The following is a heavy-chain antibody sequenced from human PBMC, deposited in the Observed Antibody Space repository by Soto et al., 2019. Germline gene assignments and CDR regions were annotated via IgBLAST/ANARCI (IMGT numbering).Heavy chain of an antibody. V-gene: IGHV3-15*01. J-gene: IGHJ4*02. CDR2: IKSKTDGGTT. D-gene: IGHD3-9*01. Sequence: EVQLVESGGGLVKPGGSLRLSCAASGFTFSNAWMSWVRQAPGKGLEWVGRIKSKTDGGTTDYAAPVKGRFTISRDDSKNTLYLQMNSLKTEDTAVYYCTTPLRPYFDWFPPDYWGQGPLVTVSS. CDR3: TTPLRPYFDWFPPDY. CDR1: GFTFSNAW.